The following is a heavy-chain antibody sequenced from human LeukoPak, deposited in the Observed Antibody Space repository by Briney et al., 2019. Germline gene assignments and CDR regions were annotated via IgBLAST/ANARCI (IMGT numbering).Heavy chain of an antibody. CDR1: GFTFSSYA. CDR2: IRYDGSNK. V-gene: IGHV3-30*02. J-gene: IGHJ6*03. Sequence: GGSLRLSCAASGFTFSSYAMHWVRQAPGKGLEWVAFIRYDGSNKYYADSVKGRFTISRDNSKNTLYLQMNSLRAEDTAVYYCAKAPFGATSAYYYYMDVWGKGTTVTISS. D-gene: IGHD3-10*01. CDR3: AKAPFGATSAYYYYMDV.